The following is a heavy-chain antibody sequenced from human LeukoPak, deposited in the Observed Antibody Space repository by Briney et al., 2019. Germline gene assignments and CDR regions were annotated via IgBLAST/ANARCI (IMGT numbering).Heavy chain of an antibody. J-gene: IGHJ6*03. D-gene: IGHD3-10*01. V-gene: IGHV4-59*01. CDR1: GGSISSYY. CDR3: ARQSGSGSYIRGFYYYMDV. Sequence: SETLSLTCTVSGGSISSYYWSWIRQPPGKGLEWIGYIYYSGSTNYNPSLKSRVTISVDTSKNQFSLKLSSVTAADTAVYYCARQSGSGSYIRGFYYYMDVWGKGTTVTVSS. CDR2: IYYSGST.